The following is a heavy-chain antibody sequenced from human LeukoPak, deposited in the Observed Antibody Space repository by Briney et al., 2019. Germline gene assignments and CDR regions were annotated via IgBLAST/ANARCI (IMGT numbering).Heavy chain of an antibody. Sequence: PGGSLRLSCAASGFTFSSYSMNWVRQTPGKGLEWISYVSYSSSTIYYADSVKGRFTISRDNAKNSLYLQMNSLRDEDTAVYYCARDALIVRGVNPLDYWGQGTLVTVSS. D-gene: IGHD3-10*01. CDR3: ARDALIVRGVNPLDY. V-gene: IGHV3-48*02. CDR2: VSYSSSTI. CDR1: GFTFSSYS. J-gene: IGHJ4*02.